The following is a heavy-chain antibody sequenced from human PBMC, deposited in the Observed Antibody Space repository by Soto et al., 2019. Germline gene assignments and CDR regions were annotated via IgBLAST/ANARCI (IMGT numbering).Heavy chain of an antibody. CDR1: GYTFTSYD. CDR3: AREHSSSWRFDY. J-gene: IGHJ4*02. CDR2: MNPNSGNA. V-gene: IGHV1-8*01. D-gene: IGHD6-13*01. Sequence: QVQLVQSGAEAKKPGASVKVSCKASGYTFTSYDINWVRQATGQGLEWMGWMNPNSGNAGYAQKFQGRVTMTRNTSISTAYMELSSLGSEDTALYYCAREHSSSWRFDYWGQGTLVTVSS.